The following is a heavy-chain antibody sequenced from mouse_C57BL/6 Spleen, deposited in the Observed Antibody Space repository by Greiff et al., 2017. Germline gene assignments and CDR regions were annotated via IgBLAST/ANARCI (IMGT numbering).Heavy chain of an antibody. V-gene: IGHV3-6*01. J-gene: IGHJ1*03. CDR2: ISYDGSN. Sequence: EVKLMESGPGLVKPSQSLSLTCSVTGYSITSGYYWNWIRQFPGNKLEWMGYISYDGSNNYNPSLKNRISITRDTSKNQCFLKLNSVTTEDTATYYCARGDYGSSYWYFDVWGTGTTVTVSS. D-gene: IGHD1-1*01. CDR1: GYSITSGYY. CDR3: ARGDYGSSYWYFDV.